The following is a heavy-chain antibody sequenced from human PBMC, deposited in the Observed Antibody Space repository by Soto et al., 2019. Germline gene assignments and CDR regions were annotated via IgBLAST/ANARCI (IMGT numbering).Heavy chain of an antibody. J-gene: IGHJ4*02. V-gene: IGHV3-30*18. CDR2: ISYDGSNK. CDR3: AKDREQLWYLDY. Sequence: GVRRIIKAPGKGLEWVAVISYDGSNKYYADSVKGRFTISRDNSKNTLYLQMNSLRAEDTAVYYCAKDREQLWYLDYWGQGTLVTVSS. D-gene: IGHD5-18*01. CDR1: G.